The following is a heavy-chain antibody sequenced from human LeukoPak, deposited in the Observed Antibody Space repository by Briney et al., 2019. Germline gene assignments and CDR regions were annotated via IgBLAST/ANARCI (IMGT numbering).Heavy chain of an antibody. J-gene: IGHJ5*02. CDR2: ISSSGSTI. D-gene: IGHD3-16*02. CDR3: ARDGEVITSDWFDP. V-gene: IGHV3-11*01. Sequence: GGSLRLSCAASGFTFSDYYVSWIRQAPGKGLEWVSYISSSGSTIYYADSVKGRFTISRDNAKNSLYLQMNSLRAEDTAVYYCARDGEVITSDWFDPWGQRTLVTVSS. CDR1: GFTFSDYY.